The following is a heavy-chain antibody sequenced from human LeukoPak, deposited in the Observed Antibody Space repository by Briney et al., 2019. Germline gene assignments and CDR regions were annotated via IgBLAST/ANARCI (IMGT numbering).Heavy chain of an antibody. D-gene: IGHD6-25*01. CDR2: IYSGGST. CDR3: ARDNMGPERHYFDY. Sequence: GGSLRLSCAASGFTVSSNYMSWVRQAPGKGLEWVSVIYSGGSTYYADSVKRRFTISRDNSKNTLYLQMNSLRAEDTAVYYCARDNMGPERHYFDYWGQGTLVTVSS. J-gene: IGHJ4*02. V-gene: IGHV3-66*01. CDR1: GFTVSSNY.